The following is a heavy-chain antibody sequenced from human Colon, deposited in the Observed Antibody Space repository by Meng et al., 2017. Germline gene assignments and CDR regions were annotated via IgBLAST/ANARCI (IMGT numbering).Heavy chain of an antibody. CDR1: GFTFSTYE. CDR3: ARRYCSTTSCLIDY. CDR2: ISTSGSTI. V-gene: IGHV3-48*03. J-gene: IGHJ4*02. Sequence: GESLKISCAASGFTFSTYEMNWVRQPPGKGLEWVSYISTSGSTIYNADSVKGRFTISRDNTNNSLFLQMSGLRVGDTAVYYGARRYCSTTSCLIDYWGQGTLVTVSS. D-gene: IGHD2-2*01.